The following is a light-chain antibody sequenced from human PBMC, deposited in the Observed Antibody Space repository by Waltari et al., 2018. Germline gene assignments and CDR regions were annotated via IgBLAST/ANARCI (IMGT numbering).Light chain of an antibody. CDR2: KAS. CDR3: QHFDSYSAT. V-gene: IGKV1-5*03. J-gene: IGKJ3*01. Sequence: DIQMTQSPSTLSASVGDRVTITCRASQSIPRWLAWYQQKPGKAPKRLIYKASILESGVPSRFSGGGSGTEFTLTISSLKPDDFATYYCQHFDSYSATFGRGTKIEIK. CDR1: QSIPRW.